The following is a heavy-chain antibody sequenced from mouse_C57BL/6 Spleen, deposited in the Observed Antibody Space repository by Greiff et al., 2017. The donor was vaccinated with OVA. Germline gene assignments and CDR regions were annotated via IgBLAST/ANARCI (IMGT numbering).Heavy chain of an antibody. CDR1: GYTFTDYE. D-gene: IGHD1-1*01. J-gene: IGHJ3*01. CDR3: TGTTGFAD. Sequence: QVQLQQSGAELVRPGASVTLSCKASGYTFTDYEMPWVKQTPVHGLEWIGAIDPETGGTAYNQKFKGKVILTADKSSSTAYMELRSLTSEDSAVYYCTGTTGFADWGQGTLVTVSA. CDR2: IDPETGGT. V-gene: IGHV1-15*01.